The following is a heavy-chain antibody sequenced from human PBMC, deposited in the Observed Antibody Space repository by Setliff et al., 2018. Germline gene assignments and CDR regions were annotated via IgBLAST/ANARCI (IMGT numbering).Heavy chain of an antibody. V-gene: IGHV3-15*01. Sequence: GSLRLSCAASGFTFTTAWMTWVRQAPGKGLEWVGRIKSNVDGGTAQYAAPVEGRFTISRDDSKSALHLQMDNMKTEDTAVYYCTTVGLRGPFGWGQGTLVTVSS. CDR2: IKSNVDGGTA. D-gene: IGHD3-10*01. CDR3: TTVGLRGPFG. J-gene: IGHJ4*02. CDR1: GFTFTTAW.